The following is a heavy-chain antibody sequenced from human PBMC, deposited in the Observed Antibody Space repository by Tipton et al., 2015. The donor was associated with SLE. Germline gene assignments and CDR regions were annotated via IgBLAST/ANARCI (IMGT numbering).Heavy chain of an antibody. CDR2: INNTGST. CDR3: ARNPDYYVSGSHFDY. V-gene: IGHV4-4*09. CDR1: DGSIDRYF. J-gene: IGHJ4*02. D-gene: IGHD3-10*01. Sequence: TLSLTCTVSDGSIDRYFWNWIRQTPGKGLEWFGYINNTGSTNYNPSLKSRVTISLDTSENQVSLRLTSVTAADTAVYYCARNPDYYVSGSHFDYWGQGILVTVSS.